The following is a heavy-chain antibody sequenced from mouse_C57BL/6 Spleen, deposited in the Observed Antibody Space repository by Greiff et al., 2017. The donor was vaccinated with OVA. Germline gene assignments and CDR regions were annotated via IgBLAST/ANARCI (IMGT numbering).Heavy chain of an antibody. Sequence: QVQLQQPGAELVKPGASVKLSCKASGYTFTSYWLQWVKQRPGQGLEWIGEFDPSDSYTNYNQKFKGKATLTVDTSSSTAYMQLSSLTSEDSAVYYCARSHLLYYFDYWGQGTTLTVSS. V-gene: IGHV1-50*01. CDR1: GYTFTSYW. CDR3: ARSHLLYYFDY. CDR2: FDPSDSYT. J-gene: IGHJ2*01. D-gene: IGHD2-10*01.